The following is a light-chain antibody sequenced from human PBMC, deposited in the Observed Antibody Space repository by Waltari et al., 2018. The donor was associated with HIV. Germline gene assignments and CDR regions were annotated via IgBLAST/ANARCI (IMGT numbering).Light chain of an antibody. CDR3: GTWDSSLSSYV. V-gene: IGLV1-51*02. Sequence: QSVLTQPPTVSAAPGQKVTISCSGSSSNIGNNYGSWYQQLPGTAPKLLIYENNKRPSVSPDRVSGSKSGTSATLGITGLQTGDEADYYCGTWDSSLSSYVFGTGTKVTVL. J-gene: IGLJ1*01. CDR2: ENN. CDR1: SSNIGNNY.